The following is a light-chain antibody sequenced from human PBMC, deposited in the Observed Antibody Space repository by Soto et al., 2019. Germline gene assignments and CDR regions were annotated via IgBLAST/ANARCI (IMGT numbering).Light chain of an antibody. CDR1: TGAVTSGHY. Sequence: QAVVTQEPSLTVSPGGTVTLTCGSSTGAVTSGHYPYWFQQKPGQAPRTLIYDTSNKRSWTPARFSGSLLGGKAALTLSGAQPEDEAEYYCLLSYSGALYVFGTGTKVTAL. V-gene: IGLV7-46*01. J-gene: IGLJ1*01. CDR3: LLSYSGALYV. CDR2: DTS.